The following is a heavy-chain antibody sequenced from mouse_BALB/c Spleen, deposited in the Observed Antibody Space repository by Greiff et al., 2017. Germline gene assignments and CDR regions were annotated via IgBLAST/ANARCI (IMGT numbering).Heavy chain of an antibody. CDR3: ARGGYAGNYAMDD. V-gene: IGHV4-1*02. D-gene: IGHD3-2*02. Sequence: EVKLVESGGGLVQPGGSLKLSCAASGFAFSRYWMSWVRQAPGKGLEWIGEINPDSSTINYTTSLKGKFIISRDNANNTLYLQMSKVRSEDTALYYCARGGYAGNYAMDDWGEGTSVTVSS. CDR2: INPDSSTI. J-gene: IGHJ4*01. CDR1: GFAFSRYW.